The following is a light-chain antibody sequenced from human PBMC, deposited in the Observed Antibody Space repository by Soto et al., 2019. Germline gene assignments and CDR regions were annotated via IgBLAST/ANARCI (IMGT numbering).Light chain of an antibody. CDR2: DVS. Sequence: EIVMTQSPDTLSVSPGERATLSCRAGQGVTTNFAWYQPKSGQSPRLLIYDVSIRATGVPARFSGTGSETDFTLTISGLQSEDSAVYFCQQYNNWPFSFGQGTRLEIK. CDR1: QGVTTN. V-gene: IGKV3-15*01. J-gene: IGKJ5*01. CDR3: QQYNNWPFS.